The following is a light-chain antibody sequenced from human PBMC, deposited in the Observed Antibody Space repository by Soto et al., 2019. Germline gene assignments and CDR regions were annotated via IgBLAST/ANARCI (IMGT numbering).Light chain of an antibody. V-gene: IGLV1-51*01. Sequence: QSVLTQPSSVSAAPGQKVTISCSGSSSNIGGNSVSWYQQLPGTAPKLLIYDDNKRPSGIPDRSSGSKSGTSATLGITGFQTGDEADYYCGSWDSSLSAYVFGTGTKVTV. J-gene: IGLJ1*01. CDR2: DDN. CDR1: SSNIGGNS. CDR3: GSWDSSLSAYV.